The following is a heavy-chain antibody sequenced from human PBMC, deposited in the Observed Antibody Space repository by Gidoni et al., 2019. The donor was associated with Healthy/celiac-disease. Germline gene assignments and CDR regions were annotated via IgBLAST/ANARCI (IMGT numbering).Heavy chain of an antibody. CDR3: ASVPPPAPGNPTNYYYYGMDV. V-gene: IGHV1-69*01. J-gene: IGHJ6*02. D-gene: IGHD2-2*01. CDR1: GGTFSSYA. CDR2: IIPIVGTA. Sequence: QVQLVQSGAEVKKPGSSVTVSCKASGGTFSSYAISCVRQAPGQGLEWMGGIIPIVGTANYAQKFQGRVTITADESTSTAYMELSSLRSEDTAVYYCASVPPPAPGNPTNYYYYGMDVWGQGTTVTVSS.